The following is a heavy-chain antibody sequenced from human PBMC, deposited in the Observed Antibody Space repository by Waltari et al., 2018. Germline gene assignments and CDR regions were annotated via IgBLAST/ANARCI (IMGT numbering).Heavy chain of an antibody. CDR2: FSYSGST. Sequence: QLQLQESGPGLVKPSETLSLTCTVSGGSISSSSYYWGWIRQPPGKGLEWIGSFSYSGSTCYNPSLKSRVTISVDTSKNQSSLKLSSVTAAETAVYYGAREMATITGDFDDWGQGTLVTVSA. D-gene: IGHD5-12*01. V-gene: IGHV4-39*07. CDR1: GGSISSSSYY. J-gene: IGHJ4*02. CDR3: AREMATITGDFDD.